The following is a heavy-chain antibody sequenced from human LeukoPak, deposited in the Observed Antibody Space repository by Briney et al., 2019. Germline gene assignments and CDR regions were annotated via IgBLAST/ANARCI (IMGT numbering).Heavy chain of an antibody. CDR3: ARVGDFCDRPFDY. D-gene: IGHD6-6*01. V-gene: IGHV4-59*01. Sequence: SETLSLTCTVSGGSISSYYWSWIRQPPGKGLEWIGYIYYSGSANYNPSLKSRVTISVDTSKNQFSLKLSSVTAADTAVYYCARVGDFCDRPFDYWGQGTLVTVSS. CDR2: IYYSGSA. J-gene: IGHJ4*02. CDR1: GGSISSYY.